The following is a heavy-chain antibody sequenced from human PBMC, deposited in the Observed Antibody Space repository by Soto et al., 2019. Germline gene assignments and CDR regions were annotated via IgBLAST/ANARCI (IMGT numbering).Heavy chain of an antibody. J-gene: IGHJ2*01. CDR1: GYTFTNYA. Sequence: GASVKVSCKASGYTFTNYAIHWVRQAPGQGLEWMGSINGGNGKTKYSQNLQGKVTITRDTSATTAYMEMSSLTFEDTTVYYCARRAAGGGDYWYFDFWGHGTLVTVSS. CDR3: ARRAAGGGDYWYFDF. V-gene: IGHV1-3*01. CDR2: INGGNGKT. D-gene: IGHD3-10*01.